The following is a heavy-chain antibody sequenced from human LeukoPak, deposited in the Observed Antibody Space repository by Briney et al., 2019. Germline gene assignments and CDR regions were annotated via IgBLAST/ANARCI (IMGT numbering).Heavy chain of an antibody. CDR3: AKERGAAAATVYFDY. CDR1: GFTFSTYV. CDR2: MSFYGSNK. J-gene: IGHJ4*02. D-gene: IGHD6-13*01. V-gene: IGHV3-30*18. Sequence: GGPLRLSCTASGFTFSTYVMHGVRQAPGKGLEGVAVMSFYGSNKKYADCVKGRFTISRDNSKNTVYLQVKHLSAEDSGLYYCAKERGAAAATVYFDYWGQGNQVTVSS.